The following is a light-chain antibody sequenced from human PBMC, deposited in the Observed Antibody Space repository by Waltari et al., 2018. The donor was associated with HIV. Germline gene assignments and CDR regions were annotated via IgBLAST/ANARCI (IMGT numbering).Light chain of an antibody. J-gene: IGKJ1*01. Sequence: EIMMTQSPATLSASPGERATLSCRAGQSVSTKLAWYQQKPGQAPRLLIYGTSTRATGIPARFSGSGSGTEFTLTSSSLQSEDFVVYYCQQYNNWPPWTFGQGTKVEMK. CDR3: QQYNNWPPWT. CDR1: QSVSTK. V-gene: IGKV3-15*01. CDR2: GTS.